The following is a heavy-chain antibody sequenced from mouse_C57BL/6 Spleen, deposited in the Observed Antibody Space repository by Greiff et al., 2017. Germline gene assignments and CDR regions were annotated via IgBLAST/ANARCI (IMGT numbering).Heavy chain of an antibody. CDR2: IDPENGDT. CDR1: GFNIKDDY. J-gene: IGHJ2*01. D-gene: IGHD2-3*01. CDR3: TTHDGYYRDY. Sequence: VQLQQSGAELVRPGASVKLSCTASGFNIKDDYMHWVKQRPEQGLEWIGWIDPENGDTEYASKFQGKATITADTSSNTAYLQLSSLTSEDTAVYYCTTHDGYYRDYWGQGTTLTVSS. V-gene: IGHV14-4*01.